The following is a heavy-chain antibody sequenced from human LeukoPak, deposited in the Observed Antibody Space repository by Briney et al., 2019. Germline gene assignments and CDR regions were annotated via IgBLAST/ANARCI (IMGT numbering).Heavy chain of an antibody. CDR3: AKGWDGGYYFYFDY. D-gene: IGHD5-12*01. J-gene: IGHJ4*02. CDR2: ISGSGNST. V-gene: IGHV3-23*01. CDR1: GFTFSNYD. Sequence: GGSLRLSCAASGFTFSNYDMNWVRQAPGKGLEWVSEISGSGNSTYYADSVKGRFTISRDNSKNTLSLQMNSLRAEDTALYYCAKGWDGGYYFYFDYWGQGTLVTVSS.